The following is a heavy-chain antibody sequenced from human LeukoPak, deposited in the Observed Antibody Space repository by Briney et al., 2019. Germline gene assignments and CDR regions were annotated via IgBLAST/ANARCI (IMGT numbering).Heavy chain of an antibody. J-gene: IGHJ4*01. CDR2: IFHSGSS. CDR1: GDSLTRSNW. CDR3: VMSTLTNFAPDH. Sequence: KPSGTLSLTCVVSGDSLTRSNWWSWVRPPPNKGLEWIGEIFHSGSSNYNPSLRSRVTMSVDKSKNQFSLNLTSVTAADTATYFCVMSTLTNFAPDHWGHGTLVIVSS. V-gene: IGHV4-4*02. D-gene: IGHD4-11*01.